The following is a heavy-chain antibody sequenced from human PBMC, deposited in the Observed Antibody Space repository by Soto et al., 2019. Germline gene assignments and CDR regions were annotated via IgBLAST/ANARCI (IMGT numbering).Heavy chain of an antibody. D-gene: IGHD2-15*01. CDR2: IYPGDSDT. Sequence: KGLEWMGIIYPGDSDTRYSPSFQGQVTISADKSISTAYLQWSSLKASDTAMYYCARGPYCSCCFFHAGEGIRDVRSVSAFLLNRSSDL. V-gene: IGHV5-51*01. CDR3: ARGPYCSCCFFHAGEGIRDVRSVSAFLLNRSSDL. J-gene: IGHJ2*01.